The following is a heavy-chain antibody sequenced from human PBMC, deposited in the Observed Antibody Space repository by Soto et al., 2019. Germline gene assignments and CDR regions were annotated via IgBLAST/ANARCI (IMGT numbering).Heavy chain of an antibody. CDR3: ARLPADIVVVVAATDAFDI. CDR1: GGSISSSSYY. CDR2: IYYSGST. V-gene: IGHV4-39*01. J-gene: IGHJ3*02. D-gene: IGHD2-15*01. Sequence: QLQLQESGPGLVKPSETLSLTCTVSGGSISSSSYYWGWIRQPPGKGLEWIGSIYYSGSTYYNPSFMSRVTISVYTSKIQFSLKLSSVTAADTAVYCCARLPADIVVVVAATDAFDIWGQGTMVTVSS.